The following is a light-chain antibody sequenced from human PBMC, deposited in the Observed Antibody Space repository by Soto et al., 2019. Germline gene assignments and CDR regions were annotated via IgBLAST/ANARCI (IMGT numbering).Light chain of an antibody. V-gene: IGKV3-11*01. CDR1: HSIINT. Sequence: EIVLTQSPATLSLSPGEIATLSCRASHSIINTLAWYQQKPGQAPRLLIYDASNTAPGIPARFSGSGSGTDFTLTISSLEPEDFAVYYCQQCSNWPWTFGQGTKVEIK. CDR2: DAS. CDR3: QQCSNWPWT. J-gene: IGKJ1*01.